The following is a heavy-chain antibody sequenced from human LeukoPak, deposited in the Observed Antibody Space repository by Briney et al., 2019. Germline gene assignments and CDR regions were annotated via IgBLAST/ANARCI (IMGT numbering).Heavy chain of an antibody. Sequence: SETLSFTCTVSGGSISSSSYYWGWIRQPPGKGLEWIGSIYYSGSTYYNPSLKSRVTISVDTSKNQFSLKLSSVTAADTAVYYCARHSSDYDFWSGYSDYWGQGTLVTVSS. V-gene: IGHV4-39*01. J-gene: IGHJ4*02. CDR2: IYYSGST. D-gene: IGHD3-3*01. CDR3: ARHSSDYDFWSGYSDY. CDR1: GGSISSSSYY.